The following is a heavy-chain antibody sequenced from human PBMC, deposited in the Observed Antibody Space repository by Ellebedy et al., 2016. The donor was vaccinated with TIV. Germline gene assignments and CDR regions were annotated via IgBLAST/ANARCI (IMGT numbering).Heavy chain of an antibody. J-gene: IGHJ6*02. CDR1: GYTFTSYG. V-gene: IGHV1-46*01. CDR3: ARGGRAAPGEDGMDV. CDR2: INPSGGST. D-gene: IGHD6-25*01. Sequence: ASVKVSXXASGYTFTSYGITWVRQAPGQGLEWMGIINPSGGSTSYAQKFQGRVTMTRDTSTSTVYMELSSLRSEDTAVYYCARGGRAAPGEDGMDVWGQGTTVTVSS.